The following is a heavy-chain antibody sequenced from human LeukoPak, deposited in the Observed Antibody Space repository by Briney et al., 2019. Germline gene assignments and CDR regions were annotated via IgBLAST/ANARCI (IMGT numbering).Heavy chain of an antibody. D-gene: IGHD3-10*01. J-gene: IGHJ4*02. CDR1: GYTFTGYY. Sequence: ASVKVSCKASGYTFTGYYMHWVRQAPGQGLEWMGRINPNSGGTNYAQKFQGRVTMTRDTSISTAYMELSRLRSDDTAVYYCARVRIRHTVADYWGQGTLVTASS. CDR3: ARVRIRHTVADY. CDR2: INPNSGGT. V-gene: IGHV1-2*06.